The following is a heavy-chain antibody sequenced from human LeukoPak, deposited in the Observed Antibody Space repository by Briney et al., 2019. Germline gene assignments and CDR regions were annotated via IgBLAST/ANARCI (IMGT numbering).Heavy chain of an antibody. CDR3: AKGRMGATLDFDY. Sequence: GGSLRLSCAASGFTFSSYAMSWVRQAPGKGLEWVSAISGSGGSTYYADSVKGRFTISRDNSKNTLYPQMSSLRAEDTAVYYCAKGRMGATLDFDYWGQGTLVTVSS. CDR1: GFTFSSYA. D-gene: IGHD1-26*01. J-gene: IGHJ4*02. V-gene: IGHV3-23*01. CDR2: ISGSGGST.